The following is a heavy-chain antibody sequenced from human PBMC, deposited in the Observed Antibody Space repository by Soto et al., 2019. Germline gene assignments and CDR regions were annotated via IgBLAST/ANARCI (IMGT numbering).Heavy chain of an antibody. J-gene: IGHJ6*02. Sequence: GASVKVSCKASGYTFTGYYMHWVRQAPGQGLEWMGWINPNSGGTNYAQKFQGRVTITADESTSTAYMELSSLGSEDTAVYYCARSQGSSTSLEIYYYYYYDMDVWGQGTTVTVSS. CDR3: ARSQGSSTSLEIYYYYYYDMDV. D-gene: IGHD2-2*01. CDR2: INPNSGGT. CDR1: GYTFTGYY. V-gene: IGHV1-2*02.